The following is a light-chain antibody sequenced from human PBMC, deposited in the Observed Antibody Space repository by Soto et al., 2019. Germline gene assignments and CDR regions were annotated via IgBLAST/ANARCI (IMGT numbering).Light chain of an antibody. CDR3: QQYGSSPIT. V-gene: IGKV3-20*01. Sequence: EIVLTQSPGTLSWSPGEEATLSCRASQSVSSSYLAWYQQKPGQAPRLLIYGASSRATGIPDRFSGSGSGTDFTLTISRLEPEDFAVYYCQQYGSSPITFGPGTKVDIK. CDR2: GAS. J-gene: IGKJ3*01. CDR1: QSVSSSY.